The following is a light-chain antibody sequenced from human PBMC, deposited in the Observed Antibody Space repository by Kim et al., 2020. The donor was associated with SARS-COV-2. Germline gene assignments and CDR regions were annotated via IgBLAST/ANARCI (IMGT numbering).Light chain of an antibody. CDR1: SSNLGAGYD. Sequence: VLTQPPSVSGAPGQRVTISCTGSSSNLGAGYDVNWYQQLPGTVPKLLIYANSNRPSGVPGRFSGSKSGSSASLAITGLQAEDETDYYCQSYDSSLSGYVFGTGTKVTVL. J-gene: IGLJ1*01. V-gene: IGLV1-40*01. CDR3: QSYDSSLSGYV. CDR2: ANS.